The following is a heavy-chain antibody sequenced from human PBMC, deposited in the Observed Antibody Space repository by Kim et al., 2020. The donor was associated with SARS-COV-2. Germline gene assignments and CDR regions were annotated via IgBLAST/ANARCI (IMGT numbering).Heavy chain of an antibody. Sequence: ASVKVSCKASGYTFTGYYMHWVRQAPGQGLEWMGWINPNSGGTNYAQKFQGWVTMTRGTSISTAYMELSRLRSDDTAVYYCARVRADMVRGVIAIYYFDYWGQGTTVTVSS. V-gene: IGHV1-2*04. CDR3: ARVRADMVRGVIAIYYFDY. D-gene: IGHD3-10*01. J-gene: IGHJ4*03. CDR1: GYTFTGYY. CDR2: INPNSGGT.